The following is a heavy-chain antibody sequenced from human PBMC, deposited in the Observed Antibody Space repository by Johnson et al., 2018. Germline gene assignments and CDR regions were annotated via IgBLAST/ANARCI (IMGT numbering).Heavy chain of an antibody. D-gene: IGHD3-3*01. J-gene: IGHJ6*03. V-gene: IGHV4-4*02. CDR3: WRRYFDFGSGYPQNYYYCMDV. CDR2: IYHSGST. Sequence: QVQLQESGPGLVKPSGTLSLTCAVSGGSISSSNWWSWVRQPPGKGLEWIGEIYHSGSTNYNPSLKSRVTISVEKSQNQFSLTLSSVTAADTAVYYCWRRYFDFGSGYPQNYYYCMDVWGKGTTVTVPS. CDR1: GGSISSSNW.